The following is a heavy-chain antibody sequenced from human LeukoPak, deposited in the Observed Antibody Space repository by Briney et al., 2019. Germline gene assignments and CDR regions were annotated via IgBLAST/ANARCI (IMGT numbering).Heavy chain of an antibody. J-gene: IGHJ6*02. CDR2: ISWNSGSI. CDR3: AKDIGSGYPLPYYYGMDV. CDR1: GFTFDDYA. Sequence: GVSLRLSCAASGFTFDDYAMHWVRQAPGKGLEWVSGISWNSGSIGYADSVKGRFTISRDNAKNSLYLQMNSLRAEDTALYYCAKDIGSGYPLPYYYGMDVWGQGTTVTVSS. V-gene: IGHV3-9*01. D-gene: IGHD5-12*01.